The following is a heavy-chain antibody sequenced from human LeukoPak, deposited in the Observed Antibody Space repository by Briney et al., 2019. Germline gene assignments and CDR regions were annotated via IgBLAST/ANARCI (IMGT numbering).Heavy chain of an antibody. CDR3: ARGWVTTFDSAPGY. D-gene: IGHD3-16*01. Sequence: GGSLRLSCAASGFTFSDYYMSWIRQAPGKGLEWVSYISSSGSTIYYADSVKGRFTISRDNAENSLYLQMNSLRAEDTAVYYCARGWVTTFDSAPGYWGQGTLVTVSS. V-gene: IGHV3-11*01. CDR2: ISSSGSTI. J-gene: IGHJ4*02. CDR1: GFTFSDYY.